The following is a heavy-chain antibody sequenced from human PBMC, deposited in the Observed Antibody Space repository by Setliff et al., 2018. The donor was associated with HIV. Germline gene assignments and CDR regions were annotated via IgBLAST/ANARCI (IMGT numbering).Heavy chain of an antibody. V-gene: IGHV3-23*01. CDR1: GFTFSNYA. CDR3: ARGLQTDFDY. J-gene: IGHJ4*02. CDR2: ISGSGITR. D-gene: IGHD2-21*02. Sequence: GGSLRLSCEASGFTFSNYAMSWVRQAPGKGLEWVSGISGSGITRYYADSVKGRFTISRDNAKNSLYLQMNSLRAEDTAVYYCARGLQTDFDYWGQGTLVTVS.